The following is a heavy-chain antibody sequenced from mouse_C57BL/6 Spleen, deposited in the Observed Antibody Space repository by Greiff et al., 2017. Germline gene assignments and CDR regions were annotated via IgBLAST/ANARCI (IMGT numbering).Heavy chain of an antibody. Sequence: VQLQQSGPELVKPGDSVKLSCKASGYSFTGYFMNWVMQSHGKSLEWIGRISPYNGDTFYNQKFKGKATLTVDTTSSTAHMELRSLTSDDSAVYYCARDYDNSYFDDWGQGTTLTVSS. CDR2: ISPYNGDT. D-gene: IGHD1-1*01. J-gene: IGHJ2*01. CDR3: ARDYDNSYFDD. CDR1: GYSFTGYF. V-gene: IGHV1-20*01.